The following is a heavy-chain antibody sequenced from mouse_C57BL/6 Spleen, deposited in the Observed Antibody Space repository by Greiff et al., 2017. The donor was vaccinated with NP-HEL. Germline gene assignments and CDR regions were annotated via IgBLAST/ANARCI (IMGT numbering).Heavy chain of an antibody. Sequence: EVKLMESGGGLVKPGGSLKLSCAASGFTFSDYGMHWVRQAPEKGLEWVAYISSGSSTIYYADTVKGRFTISRDNAKNTLFLQMTSLRSEDTAMYYCARQNSLLRGFAYWGQGTLVTVSA. CDR2: ISSGSSTI. CDR3: ARQNSLLRGFAY. J-gene: IGHJ3*01. V-gene: IGHV5-17*01. CDR1: GFTFSDYG. D-gene: IGHD1-1*01.